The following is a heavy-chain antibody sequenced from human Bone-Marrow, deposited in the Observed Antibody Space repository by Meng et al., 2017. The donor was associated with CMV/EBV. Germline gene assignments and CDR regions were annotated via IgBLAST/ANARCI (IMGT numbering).Heavy chain of an antibody. CDR1: GGAISSYY. V-gene: IGHV4-59*01. CDR3: ARGGGGGYHFAY. D-gene: IGHD3-16*02. J-gene: IGHJ4*01. CDR2: IYYSGST. Sequence: SETLSLTCTVSGGAISSYYWSWIRQAPGEGLDWVGYIYYSGSTYYKPSLKSRVTMSLNASKRQFSLKLTSVTAADTAVYYCARGGGGGYHFAYWGRGHRVTCAS.